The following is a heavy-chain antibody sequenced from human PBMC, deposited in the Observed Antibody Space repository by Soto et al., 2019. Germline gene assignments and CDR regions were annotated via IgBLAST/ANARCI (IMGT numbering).Heavy chain of an antibody. Sequence: QVQLQESGPGLVKPSGTLSLTCAVSGGSISSSNWWSWVRQPPGKGLEWIGEIYHSGSTNCNPSLERRVTLSVDKSKNQSSLKLSSVTAADTAVYYCARDYMIRGVMRWFDPWGQGTLVTVSS. D-gene: IGHD3-10*01. CDR2: IYHSGST. CDR1: GGSISSSNW. J-gene: IGHJ5*02. CDR3: ARDYMIRGVMRWFDP. V-gene: IGHV4-4*02.